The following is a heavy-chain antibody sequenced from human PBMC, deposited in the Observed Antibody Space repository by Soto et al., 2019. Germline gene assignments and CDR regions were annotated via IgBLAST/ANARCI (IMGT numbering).Heavy chain of an antibody. J-gene: IGHJ4*02. CDR1: GSTFSSYL. CDR2: ISDDGSTA. V-gene: IGHV3-74*01. Sequence: GGPLRLSCAVSGSTFSSYLMHWVRQVPGKGLTWVSRISDDGSTATYADSVKGRFVISRDNAKNSLYLEMNTLRVDDSGLYYCARGPRVSSTGTGAHWGRGTLVTVSS. CDR3: ARGPRVSSTGTGAH. D-gene: IGHD1-1*01.